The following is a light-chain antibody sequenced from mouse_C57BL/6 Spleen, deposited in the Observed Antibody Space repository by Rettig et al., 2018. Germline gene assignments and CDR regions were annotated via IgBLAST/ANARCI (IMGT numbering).Light chain of an antibody. V-gene: IGKV12-44*01. CDR2: NAK. J-gene: IGKJ1*01. CDR1: ENIYSY. Sequence: DIQMTQSPASLSASVGETVTITCRASENIYSYLAWYQQKQGKSPQLLVYNAKTLAEGVPSRFSGSGSGTKVSLKINSLQPEDFGSYDCQHHYGAPRTFGGGTKLEIK. CDR3: QHHYGAPRT.